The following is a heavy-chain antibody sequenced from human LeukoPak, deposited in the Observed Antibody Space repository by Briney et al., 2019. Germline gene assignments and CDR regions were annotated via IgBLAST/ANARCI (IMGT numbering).Heavy chain of an antibody. D-gene: IGHD3-10*02. V-gene: IGHV3-7*01. CDR2: IKQDGSEK. CDR1: GFTFSTYV. J-gene: IGHJ4*02. CDR3: AAMFADY. Sequence: GGSLRLSCAASGFTFSTYVVNWVRQAPGKGLEWVANIKQDGSEKNYVDSVKGRFTISRDNAKNSLYLQMNSLRAEDTAVYYCAAMFADYWGQGTLVTVSS.